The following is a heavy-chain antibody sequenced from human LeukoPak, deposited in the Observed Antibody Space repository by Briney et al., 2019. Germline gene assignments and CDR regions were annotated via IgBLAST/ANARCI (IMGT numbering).Heavy chain of an antibody. D-gene: IGHD6-13*01. Sequence: ASVKVSCKASGGTFSSYAISWVRQAPGQGLEWMGGIIPIFGTANYAQKFQGRVTITADESTSTAYMELSSLRSEDTAVYYCARSLCLGNSSRCPSDYWGQGTLVTVSS. J-gene: IGHJ4*02. CDR1: GGTFSSYA. CDR3: ARSLCLGNSSRCPSDY. V-gene: IGHV1-69*13. CDR2: IIPIFGTA.